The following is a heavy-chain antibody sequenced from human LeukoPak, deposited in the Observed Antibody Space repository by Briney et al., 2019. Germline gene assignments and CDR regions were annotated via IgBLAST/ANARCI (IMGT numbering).Heavy chain of an antibody. Sequence: SETLSLTCTVSGGSISSGGYYWSWIRQHPGKGLEWIGYIYYSGSTNYNPSLKSRVTISVDTSKNQFSLKLSSVTAADTAVYYCAIIAVAGTDEGWGQGTLVTVSS. J-gene: IGHJ4*02. D-gene: IGHD6-19*01. V-gene: IGHV4-31*03. CDR2: IYYSGST. CDR1: GGSISSGGYY. CDR3: AIIAVAGTDEG.